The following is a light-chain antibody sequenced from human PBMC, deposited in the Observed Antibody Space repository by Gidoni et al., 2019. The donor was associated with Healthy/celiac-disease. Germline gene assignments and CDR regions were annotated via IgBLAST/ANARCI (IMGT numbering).Light chain of an antibody. CDR2: SNN. CDR3: AAWDDSLNGVV. CDR1: SSNIGSNT. J-gene: IGLJ2*01. V-gene: IGLV1-44*01. Sequence: QSLLTQPHSASGTPGQRVTISCSGISSNIGSNTVNWYQQLPGTAPKLLIYSNNQRPSGVPDRFSGSKSGTSASLAISGLQSEDEADYYCAAWDDSLNGVVFGGGTKLTVL.